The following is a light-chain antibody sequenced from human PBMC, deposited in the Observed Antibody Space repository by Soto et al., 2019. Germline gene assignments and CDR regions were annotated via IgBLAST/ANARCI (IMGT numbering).Light chain of an antibody. CDR3: QQYGSSLP. CDR1: QSVSSSY. V-gene: IGKV3-20*01. Sequence: EIVLTQSPGTLSLSPGERATLSCRASQSVSSSYLAWYQHKPGQAPSLLIYGASSRATGIPDRFSGSGSGTDFTLTISRLEPEDFEVYYCQQYGSSLPFGQGTKVEIK. J-gene: IGKJ1*01. CDR2: GAS.